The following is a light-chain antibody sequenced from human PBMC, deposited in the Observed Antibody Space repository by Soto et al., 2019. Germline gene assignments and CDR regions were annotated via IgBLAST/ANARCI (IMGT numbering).Light chain of an antibody. V-gene: IGKV1-5*03. J-gene: IGKJ4*01. CDR1: QSVGNS. Sequence: DIQVTQSPSTLSASVGDRITISCRTSQSVGNSLAWYPQKPVRAPKLLIYDASKLETGVSSRFSGSGSGTAFTLTISRLLPDDFGAYYCQQYNYNSRTFGGGTKV. CDR3: QQYNYNSRT. CDR2: DAS.